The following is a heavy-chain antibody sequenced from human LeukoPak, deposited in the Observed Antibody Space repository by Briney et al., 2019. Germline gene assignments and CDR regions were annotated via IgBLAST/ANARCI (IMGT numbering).Heavy chain of an antibody. CDR1: GYTFTGYY. D-gene: IGHD6-19*01. J-gene: IGHJ5*02. CDR3: ARESPSSGWYGNWFDP. CDR2: ISAYNGNT. Sequence: GASVKVSCKASGYTFTGYYMHWVRQAPGQGLEWMGWISAYNGNTNYAQKLQGRVTMTTDTSTSTAYMELRSLRSDDTAVYYCARESPSSGWYGNWFDPWGQGTLVTVSS. V-gene: IGHV1-18*04.